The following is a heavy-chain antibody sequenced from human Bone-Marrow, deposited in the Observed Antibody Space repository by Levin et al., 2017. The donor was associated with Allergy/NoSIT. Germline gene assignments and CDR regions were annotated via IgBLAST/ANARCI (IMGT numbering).Heavy chain of an antibody. CDR2: INPKTGGT. CDR1: GYTFTAFY. D-gene: IGHD5-18*01. Sequence: GESLKISCTTSGYTFTAFYLHWVRQAPGQGPEWLGWINPKTGGTSYAPKFRGRVTLTTDTSSGTAYMELSRLTSDDTAKYYCARAAMSTYYHYYYMDVWGKGTTVTVSS. CDR3: ARAAMSTYYHYYYMDV. V-gene: IGHV1-2*02. J-gene: IGHJ6*03.